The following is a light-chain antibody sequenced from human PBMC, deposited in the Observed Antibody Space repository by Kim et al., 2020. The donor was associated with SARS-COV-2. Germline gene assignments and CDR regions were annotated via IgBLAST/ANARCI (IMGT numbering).Light chain of an antibody. J-gene: IGKJ5*01. CDR3: QQYAYWRA. CDR2: GAS. CDR1: QSISSS. V-gene: IGKV3-15*01. Sequence: PLSPGERATRSCRASQSISSSLAWYQQKPGQAPRVLIYGASARATGVPARFSGSGSGTEFTLTISNLQSEDFAVYYCQQYAYWRAFGQGTRLEIK.